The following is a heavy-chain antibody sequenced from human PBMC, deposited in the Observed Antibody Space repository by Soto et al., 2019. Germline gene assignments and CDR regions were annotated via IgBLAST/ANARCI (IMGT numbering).Heavy chain of an antibody. Sequence: QVHLVQSGAEVKIPGASVKVACKASGYPFTNNAMHWVRQAPGQRLEWLGWINTDNGDTKYSQKFQGRVTITRDTSANTAYMELSSLRSEDTAVYYCARRSPLNGVDYWGPGTLVTVSS. CDR1: GYPFTNNA. CDR3: ARRSPLNGVDY. V-gene: IGHV1-3*04. D-gene: IGHD1-1*01. CDR2: INTDNGDT. J-gene: IGHJ4*02.